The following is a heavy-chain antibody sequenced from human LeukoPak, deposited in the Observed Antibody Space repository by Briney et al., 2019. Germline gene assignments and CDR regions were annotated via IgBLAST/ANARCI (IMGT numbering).Heavy chain of an antibody. D-gene: IGHD3-10*01. CDR3: ARVEYYYGSGRNYYYMDV. Sequence: ASVKVSCKASGYTFTSYGISWVRQAPGQGLEWMGWISAYNGNTNYAQELQGRVTMTTDTSTSTAYMELRSLRSDDTAVYYCARVEYYYGSGRNYYYMDVWGKGTTVTVSS. J-gene: IGHJ6*03. CDR2: ISAYNGNT. V-gene: IGHV1-18*01. CDR1: GYTFTSYG.